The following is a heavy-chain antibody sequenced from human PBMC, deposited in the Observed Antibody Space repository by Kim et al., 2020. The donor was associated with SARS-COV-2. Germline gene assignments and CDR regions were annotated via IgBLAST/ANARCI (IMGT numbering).Heavy chain of an antibody. D-gene: IGHD6-6*01. CDR3: AKDYSSSSGLFDP. V-gene: IGHV3-30*02. J-gene: IGHJ5*02. Sequence: ADSWKGRFTNSRDNSKTTLYMQMSSLRAEDTAVYYCAKDYSSSSGLFDPWGQGTLVTVSS.